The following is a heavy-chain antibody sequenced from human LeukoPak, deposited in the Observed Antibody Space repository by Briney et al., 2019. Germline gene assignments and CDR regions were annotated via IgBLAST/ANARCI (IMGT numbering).Heavy chain of an antibody. CDR3: AKDPSSSRPYY. CDR1: GFTFSSYG. CDR2: ISFDGSSK. Sequence: GTSLRLSCAASGFTFSSYGMHWVRQAPGKGLEWVAVISFDGSSKYYADFVKGRFTISRDNSKNTLYLQINSLRTEDTALYYCAKDPSSSRPYYWGQGTLVTVSS. J-gene: IGHJ4*02. D-gene: IGHD2-2*01. V-gene: IGHV3-30*18.